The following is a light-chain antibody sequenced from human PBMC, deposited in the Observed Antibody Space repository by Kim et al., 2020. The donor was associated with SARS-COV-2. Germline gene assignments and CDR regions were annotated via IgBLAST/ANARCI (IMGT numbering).Light chain of an antibody. CDR3: QAWDSSTAV. CDR2: QDT. CDR1: KVGDKY. Sequence: GSPETTASLTCSGDKVGDKYACWYQQKPGQSPVLVIYQDTKRPSGIPERFSGSNSGNTATLTISGTQAMDEADYYCQAWDSSTAVFGGGTQLTVL. J-gene: IGLJ3*02. V-gene: IGLV3-1*01.